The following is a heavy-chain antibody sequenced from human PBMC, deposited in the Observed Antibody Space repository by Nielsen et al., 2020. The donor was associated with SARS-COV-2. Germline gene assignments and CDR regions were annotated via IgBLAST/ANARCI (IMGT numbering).Heavy chain of an antibody. CDR1: GYTFTSYD. V-gene: IGHV1-8*01. Sequence: ASVKVSCKASGYTFTSYDINWVRQATGQGLEWMGWMNPNSGNTGYAQKFQGRVTITADESTGTAYMELSSLRSEDTAVYYCARDQSYGGNSLYYYYGMDVWGQGTTVTVSS. D-gene: IGHD4-23*01. CDR3: ARDQSYGGNSLYYYYGMDV. J-gene: IGHJ6*02. CDR2: MNPNSGNT.